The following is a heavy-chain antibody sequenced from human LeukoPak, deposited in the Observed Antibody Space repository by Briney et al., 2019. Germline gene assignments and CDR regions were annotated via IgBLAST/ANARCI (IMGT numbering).Heavy chain of an antibody. CDR1: GFSFSTYA. J-gene: IGHJ4*02. V-gene: IGHV3-23*01. CDR2: ISVTGEI. CDR3: AKANWVSNADAVW. D-gene: IGHD1-1*01. Sequence: GGSLRLSCAASGFSFSTYAMSWVRQAPARGPEWGSGISVTGEIFYTNSVKGRFTISRDDSRTTVYLQLNNLRVEDTAIYYYAKANWVSNADAVWWGQGTQVTVSS.